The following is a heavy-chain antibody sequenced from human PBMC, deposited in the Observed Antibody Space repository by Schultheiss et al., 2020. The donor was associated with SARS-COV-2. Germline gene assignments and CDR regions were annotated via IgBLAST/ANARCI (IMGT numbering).Heavy chain of an antibody. D-gene: IGHD3-22*01. V-gene: IGHV5-51*01. Sequence: KVSCKGSGYSFTSYWIGWVRQMPGKGLEWMGIIYPGDSDTRYSPSFQGQVTISADKSISTAYLQWSSLKASDTAMYYCARRSPSMIVGYAFDIWGQGTMVTVSS. CDR2: IYPGDSDT. CDR3: ARRSPSMIVGYAFDI. J-gene: IGHJ3*02. CDR1: GYSFTSYW.